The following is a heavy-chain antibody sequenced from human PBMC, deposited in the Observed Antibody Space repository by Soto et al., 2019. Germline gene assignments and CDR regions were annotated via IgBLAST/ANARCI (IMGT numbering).Heavy chain of an antibody. V-gene: IGHV4-59*01. D-gene: IGHD5-12*01. CDR3: ARGSRDGYNWWFDY. Sequence: QVQLQESGPGLVKPSETLSLTCTVSGGSISSYYWSWIRQPPGKGLEWIGYIYYSGSTNYNPSLKSRVTISVDTSKNQFSLKLSSVTAADTAVYYCARGSRDGYNWWFDYWGQGTLVTVSS. CDR1: GGSISSYY. J-gene: IGHJ4*02. CDR2: IYYSGST.